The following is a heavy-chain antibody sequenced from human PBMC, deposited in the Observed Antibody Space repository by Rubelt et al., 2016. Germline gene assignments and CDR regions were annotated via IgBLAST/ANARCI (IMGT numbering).Heavy chain of an antibody. CDR2: ISAYNGNT. Sequence: QVQLVQSGAEVKKPGASVKVSCKASGYTFTSYGISWVRQAPGQGLEWMGWISAYNGNTNYAQNLQGKVTRTTDTSTSTAYTERRSRRSDDTAVYYGARERDDYGDYWGQGTLVTVSS. V-gene: IGHV1-18*01. CDR3: ARERDDYGDY. CDR1: GYTFTSYG. J-gene: IGHJ4*02. D-gene: IGHD5-24*01.